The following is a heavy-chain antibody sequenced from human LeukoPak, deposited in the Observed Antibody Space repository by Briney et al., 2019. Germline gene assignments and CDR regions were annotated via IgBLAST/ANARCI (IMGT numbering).Heavy chain of an antibody. J-gene: IGHJ4*02. V-gene: IGHV3-30-3*01. CDR3: ARGSGYALGALDY. D-gene: IGHD6-25*01. Sequence: GGSLRLSCAASRFTLSSYAMHWVRQAAGKGVEGVAVISYDGSNKYSADSVKGRFTISRDNSKNALYLQMNSLRAEDTAVYYCARGSGYALGALDYWGQGTLVTVSS. CDR2: ISYDGSNK. CDR1: RFTLSSYA.